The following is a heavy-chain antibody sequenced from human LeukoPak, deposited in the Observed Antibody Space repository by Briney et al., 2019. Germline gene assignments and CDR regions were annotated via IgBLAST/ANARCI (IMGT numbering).Heavy chain of an antibody. V-gene: IGHV3-23*01. CDR2: ISASGGSI. CDR3: AIEYYYYMDV. J-gene: IGHJ6*03. Sequence: GGSLRLSCAASGFTFTSNAVSWVRQAPGKGLEWVSTISASGGSIYYAGSVKGRFTISRDISKNTLYLQMNSLRAEDTAVYHCAIEYYYYMDVWGKGHTDSVSS. CDR1: GFTFTSNA.